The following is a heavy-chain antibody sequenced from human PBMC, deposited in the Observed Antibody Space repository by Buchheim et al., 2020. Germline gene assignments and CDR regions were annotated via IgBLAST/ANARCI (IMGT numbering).Heavy chain of an antibody. CDR2: ISDNGGST. D-gene: IGHD6-19*01. Sequence: EVQLLESGGGLVQPGGSLRLSCAASGFTFSSYAMSWVRQAPEKGLEWVSDISDNGGSTYYADSVKGRFTISRDNFKNNLHLQMNSLRAEDTAVYYCAKGSGASGWFLLDYWGQGTL. V-gene: IGHV3-23*01. J-gene: IGHJ4*02. CDR1: GFTFSSYA. CDR3: AKGSGASGWFLLDY.